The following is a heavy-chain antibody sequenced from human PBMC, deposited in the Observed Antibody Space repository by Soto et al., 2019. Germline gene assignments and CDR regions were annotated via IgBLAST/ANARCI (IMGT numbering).Heavy chain of an antibody. CDR2: IYYSGSA. Sequence: SETLSLTFTVSGGSISTSVYYWGWIRQPPGKEMEWMENIYYSGSAYYNPSLKSRVSTSVDTSKNQFSLKLRSVTAADTAVYYCARQGSRAFDIWGQGTMVT. V-gene: IGHV4-39*01. CDR1: GGSISTSVYY. CDR3: ARQGSRAFDI. J-gene: IGHJ3*02. D-gene: IGHD2-15*01.